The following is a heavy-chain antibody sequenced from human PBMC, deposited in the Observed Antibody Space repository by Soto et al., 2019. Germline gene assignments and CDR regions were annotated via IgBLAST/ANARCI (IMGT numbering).Heavy chain of an antibody. V-gene: IGHV1-69*13. Sequence: SVKVSCKASGGTFSSYATSWVRQAPGQGLEWMGGIIPIFGTANYAQKFQGRVTITADESTSTAYMELSSLRSEDTAVYYCAYNRDGYDQHDYPSQGTLVTVSA. CDR1: GGTFSSYA. J-gene: IGHJ4*02. D-gene: IGHD5-12*01. CDR3: AYNRDGYDQHDY. CDR2: IIPIFGTA.